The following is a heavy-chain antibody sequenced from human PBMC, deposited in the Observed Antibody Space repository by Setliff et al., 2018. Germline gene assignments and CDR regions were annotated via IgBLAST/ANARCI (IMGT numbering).Heavy chain of an antibody. CDR2: ISSGSISTT. V-gene: IGHV3-48*01. CDR3: ARRGTTAFDF. J-gene: IGHJ4*02. D-gene: IGHD4-4*01. CDR1: GGTFSIYS. Sequence: SCKASGGTFSIYSMNWLRQAPGKGLEWVSYISSGSISTTHYADSVRGRFTVSRDNAKNTLYLEMNNLRAEDSAVYYCARRGTTAFDFWGLGTLVTVSS.